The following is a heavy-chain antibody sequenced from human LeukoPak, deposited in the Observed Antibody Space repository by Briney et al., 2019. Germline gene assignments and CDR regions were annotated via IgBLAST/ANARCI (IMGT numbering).Heavy chain of an antibody. D-gene: IGHD6-13*01. CDR2: IYYSGNT. V-gene: IGHV4-59*08. J-gene: IGHJ6*02. Sequence: SETLSLTCTVSGGSTSSYYWSWIRQPPGKGLEWIGYIYYSGNTNYNPSLKSRVTISVDTTKNQFSLNLTSVTAADTAVYYCASRLGYSSSWYYGMDVWGQGTTVTVSS. CDR1: GGSTSSYY. CDR3: ASRLGYSSSWYYGMDV.